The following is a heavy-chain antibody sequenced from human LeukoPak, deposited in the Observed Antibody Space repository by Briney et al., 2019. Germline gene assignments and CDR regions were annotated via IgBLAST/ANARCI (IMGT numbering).Heavy chain of an antibody. V-gene: IGHV3-23*01. CDR3: AQDDSYDSSGYHDPFGDY. D-gene: IGHD3-22*01. J-gene: IGHJ4*02. Sequence: GGSLRLSCAASGFTFSSYAMSWVRQAPGKGLEWVSAISGSGGSTYYADSVKGRFTISRDNSKNTLYLQMNSLRAEDTAVYYCAQDDSYDSSGYHDPFGDYWGQGTLVTVSS. CDR1: GFTFSSYA. CDR2: ISGSGGST.